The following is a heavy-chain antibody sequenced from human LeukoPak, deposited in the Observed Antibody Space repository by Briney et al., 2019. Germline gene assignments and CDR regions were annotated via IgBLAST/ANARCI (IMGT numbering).Heavy chain of an antibody. CDR1: GYTFTNYG. J-gene: IGHJ4*02. V-gene: IGHV1-18*01. Sequence: ASVKVSCKASGYTFTNYGITWVRQAPGQGPEWMGWISGYQGSTKYAQNFQGRVTMTIDTSTSTAYMDLRSLRSDDTAIYFCARSDLGTITARPFNYWGQGTLVAVSS. CDR2: ISGYQGST. D-gene: IGHD5-24*01. CDR3: ARSDLGTITARPFNY.